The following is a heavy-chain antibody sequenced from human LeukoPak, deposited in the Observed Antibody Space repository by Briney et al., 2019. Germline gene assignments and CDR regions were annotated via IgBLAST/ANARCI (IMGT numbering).Heavy chain of an antibody. CDR3: ATIPKYSSSSYYFDY. CDR1: GYTYTGYH. D-gene: IGHD6-13*01. V-gene: IGHV1-2*06. CDR2: INPNSGST. J-gene: IGHJ4*02. Sequence: ASVKVSFKASGYTYTGYHMHWLRPAGGQGRDWMGRINPNSGSTNYAQKFQGRVTMNRDTSISTAYMELSRLRSDDTAVYYCATIPKYSSSSYYFDYWGQGTLVTVSS.